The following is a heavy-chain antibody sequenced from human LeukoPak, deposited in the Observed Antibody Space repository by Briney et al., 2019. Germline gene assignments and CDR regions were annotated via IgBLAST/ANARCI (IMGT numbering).Heavy chain of an antibody. Sequence: GGSLRLSCAASGFTFSNYAMSWVRQAPGKGLEWVSVIRGSDDNTYYADSVKGRFTISRDNSRNTLSLQMNSLRAEDTAVYYCAKVPYTSSNYYFYYWGQGTLVTVSS. CDR2: IRGSDDNT. D-gene: IGHD5-18*01. J-gene: IGHJ4*02. CDR1: GFTFSNYA. CDR3: AKVPYTSSNYYFYY. V-gene: IGHV3-23*01.